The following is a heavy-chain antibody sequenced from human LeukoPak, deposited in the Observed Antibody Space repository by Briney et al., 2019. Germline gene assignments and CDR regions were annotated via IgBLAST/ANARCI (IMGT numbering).Heavy chain of an antibody. CDR1: GYTFTNYG. Sequence: GASVKVSCKASGYTFTNYGFSWVRQAPGQGLEWMGWINGYNGKTNYSQKLQGRVTMTTDTSTSTAYMELRSLRSDDTAVYYCARDRPTSYGSGSYYFLEDYWGQGTLVTVSS. D-gene: IGHD3-10*01. V-gene: IGHV1-18*01. CDR2: INGYNGKT. J-gene: IGHJ4*02. CDR3: ARDRPTSYGSGSYYFLEDY.